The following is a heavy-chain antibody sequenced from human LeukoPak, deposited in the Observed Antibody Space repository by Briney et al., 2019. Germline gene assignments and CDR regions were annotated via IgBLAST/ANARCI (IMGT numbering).Heavy chain of an antibody. J-gene: IGHJ4*02. D-gene: IGHD3-16*02. CDR1: GVTFSSYA. CDR3: AREGQPDYVWGSYRYWYYFDY. V-gene: IGHV3-30-3*01. CDR2: ISYDGSNK. Sequence: GGSLRLSCAAAGVTFSSYAMHLVRQAPGKGLEWVAVISYDGSNKYYADSVKGRFTISRDNSKNTLYLQMNSLRAEDTAVYYCAREGQPDYVWGSYRYWYYFDYWGQGTLVTVSS.